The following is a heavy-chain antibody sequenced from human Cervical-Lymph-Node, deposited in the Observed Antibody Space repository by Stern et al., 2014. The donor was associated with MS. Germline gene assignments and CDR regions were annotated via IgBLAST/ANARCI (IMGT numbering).Heavy chain of an antibody. V-gene: IGHV2-5*02. CDR2: LYWDDEK. CDR1: RFALRNSRVS. J-gene: IGHJ3*01. D-gene: IGHD4-17*01. Sequence: QVTLTESRPTLVKPTHPLTLPCTFSRFALRNSRVSAARIRQPPGKALAWHAVLYWDDEKRYSPSLKSRLSITKDASESHVVLTMTNMDPVDTATYYCAHSLHGDYYDAFDVWGQGTMVTVSS. CDR3: AHSLHGDYYDAFDV.